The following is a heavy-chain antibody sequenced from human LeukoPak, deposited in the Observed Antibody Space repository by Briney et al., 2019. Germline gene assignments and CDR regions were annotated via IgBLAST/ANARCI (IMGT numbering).Heavy chain of an antibody. J-gene: IGHJ5*02. V-gene: IGHV4-4*07. CDR3: ARDQIYKYGDYVFWFDP. CDR1: GASISSYY. Sequence: SETLSLTCTVSGASISSYYWSWIRQPAGKGLEWIGRIYTSGSTNYNPSLKSRVTMSVDTSKNQFSLKLSSVTAADTAVYYCARDQIYKYGDYVFWFDPWGQGTLVTVSS. D-gene: IGHD4-17*01. CDR2: IYTSGST.